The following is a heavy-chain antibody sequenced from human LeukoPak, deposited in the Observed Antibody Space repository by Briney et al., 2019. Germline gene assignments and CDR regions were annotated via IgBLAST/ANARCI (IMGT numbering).Heavy chain of an antibody. CDR2: IGPTGTDR. V-gene: IGHV3-21*01. J-gene: IGHJ4*02. CDR3: ATETIGRHYDY. CDR1: GFTFSSYS. Sequence: GGSLRLSCAASGFTFSSYSMNWVRQAPGKGLEWVSSIGPTGTDRYYADSVRGRFTISRDNAKSSMYLQMDSLRDEDTAVYYCATETIGRHYDYWGQGTLLTVSS. D-gene: IGHD1-14*01.